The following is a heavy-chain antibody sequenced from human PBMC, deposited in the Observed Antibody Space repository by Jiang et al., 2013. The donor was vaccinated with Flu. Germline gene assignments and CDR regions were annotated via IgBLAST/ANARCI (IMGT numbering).Heavy chain of an antibody. J-gene: IGHJ4*02. Sequence: GAEVKKPGESLKISCKGSGYTFTNYWIGWVRQMPGKGLEWMGIIYPAVSDPTYSPSFQGQVTISADKSISTAYLQWSSLKASDTAIFYCARLRDGSLDYVGPGNPGPPSP. CDR2: IYPAVSDP. CDR3: ARLRDGSLDY. CDR1: GYTFTNYW. V-gene: IGHV5-51*03. D-gene: IGHD5-24*01.